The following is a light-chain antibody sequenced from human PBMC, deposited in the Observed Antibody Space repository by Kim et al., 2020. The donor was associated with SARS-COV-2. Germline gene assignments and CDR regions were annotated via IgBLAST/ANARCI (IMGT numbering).Light chain of an antibody. CDR3: NSFATGDMYV. Sequence: QSALTQPASVSGSPGQAITISCTGTGSDVGGYNYVSWYQQHPGKAPKLMIYDVNNRPSGVSNRFSGSKSGNTASLTISGLQAEDEADYYCNSFATGDMYVFGTGTKVTVL. J-gene: IGLJ1*01. CDR2: DVN. CDR1: GSDVGGYNY. V-gene: IGLV2-14*03.